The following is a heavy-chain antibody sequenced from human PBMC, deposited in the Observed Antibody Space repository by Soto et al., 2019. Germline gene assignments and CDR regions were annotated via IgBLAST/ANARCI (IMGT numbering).Heavy chain of an antibody. J-gene: IGHJ6*02. CDR2: IIPIFGTA. CDR3: AGDDGNGNGMDV. D-gene: IGHD4-17*01. Sequence: ASVKVSCKASGGTFSSYAISWVRQAPGQGLEWMGGIIPIFGTANYAQKFQGRVTITADESTRTAYMELGSLRSEDTAGYYCAGDDGNGNGMDVWGQGTTVTVSS. V-gene: IGHV1-69*13. CDR1: GGTFSSYA.